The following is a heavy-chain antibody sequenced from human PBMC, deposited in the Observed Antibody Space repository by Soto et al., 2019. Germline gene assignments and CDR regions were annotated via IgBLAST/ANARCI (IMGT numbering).Heavy chain of an antibody. Sequence: GASVKVSCKASGYTFTGYYMHWVRQAPGQGLEWMGWINPNSGGPNYAQKFQGCVTMTRDTSISAAYMELSRLRSDDTAVYYCARGREQWLVTFDYWGQGTLVTAPQ. CDR2: INPNSGGP. D-gene: IGHD6-19*01. CDR3: ARGREQWLVTFDY. J-gene: IGHJ4*02. CDR1: GYTFTGYY. V-gene: IGHV1-2*04.